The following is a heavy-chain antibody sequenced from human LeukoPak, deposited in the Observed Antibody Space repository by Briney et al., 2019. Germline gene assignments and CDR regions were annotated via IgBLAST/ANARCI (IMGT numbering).Heavy chain of an antibody. CDR3: ARNYDSSGYYYVGY. J-gene: IGHJ4*02. CDR1: GGSVSSASYY. D-gene: IGHD3-22*01. V-gene: IGHV4-61*01. CDR2: VYYSGTT. Sequence: SETLSLTCTVSGGSVSSASYYWSWIRQPPGKGLEWIGYVYYSGTTNYNPSLKSRVTLSVDTSKNQLSLKLSSVTAADSAVYYCARNYDSSGYYYVGYWGQGTLVTVSS.